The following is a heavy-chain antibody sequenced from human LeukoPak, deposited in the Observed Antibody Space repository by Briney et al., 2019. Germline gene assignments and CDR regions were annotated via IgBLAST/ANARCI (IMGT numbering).Heavy chain of an antibody. Sequence: GGSLRLSCAASGFTFSSYGMHWVRQAPGKGLEWVAVISYDGSNKYYADSVKGRFTISRDNSENTLYLQMNSLRAEDTAVYYCAKDLEGRLLWFGESAWFDPWGQGTLVTVSS. J-gene: IGHJ5*02. V-gene: IGHV3-30*18. CDR3: AKDLEGRLLWFGESAWFDP. CDR1: GFTFSSYG. CDR2: ISYDGSNK. D-gene: IGHD3-10*01.